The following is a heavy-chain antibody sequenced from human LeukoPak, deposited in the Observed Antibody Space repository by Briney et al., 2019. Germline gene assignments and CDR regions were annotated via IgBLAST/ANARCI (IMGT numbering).Heavy chain of an antibody. J-gene: IGHJ4*02. D-gene: IGHD3-10*01. CDR1: GFSFSSYA. CDR2: ISGSGAGT. V-gene: IGHV3-23*01. CDR3: AKVRRSRGPFDY. Sequence: GGSLRLSCAASGFSFSSYAMSWVRQAPGMGLEWVSAISGSGAGTYYADSVKGRFTISRDNSKNTLHLQMNSLRAEDTAVYYCAKVRRSRGPFDYWGQGTLVTVSS.